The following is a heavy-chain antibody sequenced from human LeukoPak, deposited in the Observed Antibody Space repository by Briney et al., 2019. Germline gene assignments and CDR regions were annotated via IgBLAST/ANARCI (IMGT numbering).Heavy chain of an antibody. Sequence: ASVKVSCKASGYTFTNYAIHWVRQAPGQRVEWMGWINAANGHTKYSQEFQDRITITRDTFATTAYMELSNLRSEDMALYYCARGRGPPNSNRDFYYYYYMDVWGTGTTVTVSS. CDR1: GYTFTNYA. CDR2: INAANGHT. D-gene: IGHD6-13*01. J-gene: IGHJ6*03. V-gene: IGHV1-3*03. CDR3: ARGRGPPNSNRDFYYYYYMDV.